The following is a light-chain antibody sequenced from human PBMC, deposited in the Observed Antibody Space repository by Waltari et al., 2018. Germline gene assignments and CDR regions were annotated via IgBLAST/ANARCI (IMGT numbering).Light chain of an antibody. CDR3: NSRDSSGNQRV. J-gene: IGLJ2*01. CDR2: GKN. CDR1: SLRRHN. Sequence: SSELTQDPAVSVALGQTVRITCQGDSLRRHNASWYQQKPGQAPVLVIYGKNTRPSGIPDRFSGSSSGNTASLTITGAQAEDEADYYCNSRDSSGNQRVFGGGTKLTVL. V-gene: IGLV3-19*01.